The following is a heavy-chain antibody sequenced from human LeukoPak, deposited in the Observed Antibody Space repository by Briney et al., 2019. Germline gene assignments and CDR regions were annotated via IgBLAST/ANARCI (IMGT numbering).Heavy chain of an antibody. V-gene: IGHV3-30*02. J-gene: IGHJ4*02. Sequence: GGSLRLSCAASGFTFSSYSMHWVRQAPGKGLEWVAFIRYDGSNKNYAGSVKVRFTISRDNSKNTLYLQMNSLRAEDTAVYYRAKSCSGGSCYTDYWGQGILVTVSS. D-gene: IGHD2-15*01. CDR1: GFTFSSYS. CDR3: AKSCSGGSCYTDY. CDR2: IRYDGSNK.